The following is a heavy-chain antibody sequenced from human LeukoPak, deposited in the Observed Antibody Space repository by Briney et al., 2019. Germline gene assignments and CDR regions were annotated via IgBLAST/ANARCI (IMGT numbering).Heavy chain of an antibody. V-gene: IGHV1-69*04. D-gene: IGHD6-13*01. CDR2: IIPILGIA. Sequence: GASVKVSCKASGGTFSSYAISWVRQAPGQGLEWMGRIIPILGIANYAQKFQGRVTITADKSTSTAYMELSSLRSEDTAVYYCAREGLGSSWSPLGYWGQGTLVTVSS. J-gene: IGHJ4*02. CDR1: GGTFSSYA. CDR3: AREGLGSSWSPLGY.